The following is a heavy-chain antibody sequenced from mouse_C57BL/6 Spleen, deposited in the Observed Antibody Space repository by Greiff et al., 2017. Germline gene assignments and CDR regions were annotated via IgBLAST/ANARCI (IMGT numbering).Heavy chain of an antibody. J-gene: IGHJ2*01. CDR1: GYTFTSYW. CDR2: IHPNSGST. D-gene: IGHD4-1*01. V-gene: IGHV1-64*01. CDR3: AREPLTGTSLDY. Sequence: VQLQQPGAELVKPGASVKLSCKASGYTFTSYWMHWVKQRPGQGLEWIGMIHPNSGSTNYNEKFKSKATLTVDKSSSTAYMQLSSLTSEDSAVYYCAREPLTGTSLDYWGQGTTLTVSS.